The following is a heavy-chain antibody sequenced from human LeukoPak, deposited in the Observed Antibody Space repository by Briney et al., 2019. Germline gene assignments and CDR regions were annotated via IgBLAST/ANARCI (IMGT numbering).Heavy chain of an antibody. V-gene: IGHV4-34*01. CDR3: ARVGILTGYYRYLDY. D-gene: IGHD3-9*01. CDR1: GGSFSGYY. CDR2: INHSGST. J-gene: IGHJ4*02. Sequence: SETLSLTCAVYGGSFSGYYWSWIRQPPGKGLEWIGEINHSGSTNYNPSLKSRVTISVDTSKNQFSLKLSSVTAADTAVYYCARVGILTGYYRYLDYWGQGTLVTVSS.